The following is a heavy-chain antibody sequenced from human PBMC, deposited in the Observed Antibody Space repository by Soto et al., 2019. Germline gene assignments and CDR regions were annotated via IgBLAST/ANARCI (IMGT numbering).Heavy chain of an antibody. CDR1: GFTFSSYS. D-gene: IGHD4-17*01. J-gene: IGHJ4*02. Sequence: EVQLVESGGGLVKPGRSLRLTFEASGFTFSSYSMHWVRQAPGKGLEWVSSINSGGTQIYYADSVKGRFSISRDTVKRSLFLQLNSLRAEDTGVYFCARGSTTVTYLGFDYWGQGALLSVS. V-gene: IGHV3-21*04. CDR2: INSGGTQI. CDR3: ARGSTTVTYLGFDY.